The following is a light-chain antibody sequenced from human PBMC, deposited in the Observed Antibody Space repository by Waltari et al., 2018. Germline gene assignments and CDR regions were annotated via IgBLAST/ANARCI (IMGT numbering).Light chain of an antibody. CDR2: QDS. CDR3: QAWDSSIGGV. V-gene: IGLV3-1*01. CDR1: KLGDKF. Sequence: SYELAQPPSVSVSPGQTATIACSGDKLGDKFTSWYQQKPGQSPVLVIYQDSTRPSGIPERFSGSNSGNTATLTSSGTQAIDAADYYCQAWDSSIGGVFGGGTKLTVL. J-gene: IGLJ2*01.